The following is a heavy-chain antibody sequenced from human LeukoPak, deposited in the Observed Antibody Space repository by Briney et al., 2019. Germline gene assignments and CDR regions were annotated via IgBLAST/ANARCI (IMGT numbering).Heavy chain of an antibody. CDR2: ICPDGTGI. CDR1: GFTFNIYC. CDR3: VRDFRSADY. J-gene: IGHJ4*02. V-gene: IGHV3-74*01. Sequence: PGGSLRLSCAASGFTFNIYCMHWVRQGPGKGPMWVSRICPDGTGITYADSVKARFTISRDNARNMVYLQMNSLRGEDTAIYYCVRDFRSADYRGQGTLVTVSS.